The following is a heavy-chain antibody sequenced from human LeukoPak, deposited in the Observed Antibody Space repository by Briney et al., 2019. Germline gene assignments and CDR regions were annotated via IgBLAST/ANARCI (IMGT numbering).Heavy chain of an antibody. D-gene: IGHD4-17*01. V-gene: IGHV3-53*01. J-gene: IGHJ3*01. CDR2: IYSSGNT. CDR1: GVTVSGNF. Sequence: GGSLRLSCAASGVTVSGNFMTWVRQAPRKGLEWVSVIYSSGNTYYADSVRGRFTISRDSSKNTVFLQMSSLGADDTAVYYCARAPDGHERGIYGDAFDVWGQGTTVTVSS. CDR3: ARAPDGHERGIYGDAFDV.